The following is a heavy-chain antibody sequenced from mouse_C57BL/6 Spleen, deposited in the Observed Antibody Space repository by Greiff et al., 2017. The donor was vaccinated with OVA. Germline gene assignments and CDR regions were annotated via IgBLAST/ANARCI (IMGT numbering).Heavy chain of an antibody. V-gene: IGHV1-4*01. CDR3: ARSGRFPWYFDV. D-gene: IGHD4-1*01. Sequence: QVHVKQSGAELARPGASVKMSCKASGYTFTSYTMHWVKQRPGQGLEWIGYINPSSGYTKYNQKFKDKATLTADKSSSTAYMQLSSLTSEDSAVYDCARSGRFPWYFDVWGTGTTVTVSS. CDR1: GYTFTSYT. CDR2: INPSSGYT. J-gene: IGHJ1*03.